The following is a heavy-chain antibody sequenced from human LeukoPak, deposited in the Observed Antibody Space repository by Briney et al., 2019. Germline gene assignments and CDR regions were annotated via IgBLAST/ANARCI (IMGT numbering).Heavy chain of an antibody. CDR2: ISGSGGST. V-gene: IGHV3-23*01. Sequence: GGSLRLSCAASGFTFSSYAMSWVHQAPGKGLEWVSAISGSGGSTYYADSVKGRFTISRDNSKNTLYLQMNSLRAEDTAVYYCAKGYYDSNYYYYGMDVWGQGTTVTVSS. J-gene: IGHJ6*02. CDR3: AKGYYDSNYYYYGMDV. D-gene: IGHD3-22*01. CDR1: GFTFSSYA.